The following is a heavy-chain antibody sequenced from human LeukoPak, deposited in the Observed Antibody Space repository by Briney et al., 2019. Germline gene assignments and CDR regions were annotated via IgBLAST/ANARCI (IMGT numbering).Heavy chain of an antibody. Sequence: GGSLRLSCAASGFTFDDYAMHWVRQAPGKGLEWVSGISWNSGSIGYADSVKGQFTISRDNSKNTLYLQMNSLRAEDTAVYYCAKGIVGATTVFDYWGQGTLVTVSS. V-gene: IGHV3-9*01. CDR3: AKGIVGATTVFDY. D-gene: IGHD1-26*01. CDR1: GFTFDDYA. J-gene: IGHJ4*02. CDR2: ISWNSGSI.